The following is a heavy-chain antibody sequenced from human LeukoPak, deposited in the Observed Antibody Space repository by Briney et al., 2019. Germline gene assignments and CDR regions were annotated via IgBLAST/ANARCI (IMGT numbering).Heavy chain of an antibody. V-gene: IGHV3-23*01. CDR3: AKKIREISVVVPAGFDY. J-gene: IGHJ4*02. D-gene: IGHD2-2*01. CDR2: ISGSGGST. Sequence: PGGSLRLSCAASGFTFSSYAMSWVRQAPGKGLEWVSAISGSGGSTYYADSVKGRFTISGDNSKNTLYLQLNSLRAEDTAVYYCAKKIREISVVVPAGFDYWGQGTLVTVSS. CDR1: GFTFSSYA.